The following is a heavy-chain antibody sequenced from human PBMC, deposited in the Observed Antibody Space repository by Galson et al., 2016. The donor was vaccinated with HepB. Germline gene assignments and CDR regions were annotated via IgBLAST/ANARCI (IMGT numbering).Heavy chain of an antibody. J-gene: IGHJ3*01. Sequence: SLRLSCAASGVTISNNYMRWVRQAPGKGLEWVANLRRDESQKYYVDSVKGRFTVPRDNAQHSLYLQMNTLRTEDTAVYYCARDSNPTYIGTYYDACDLWGQGTMVTVSS. CDR3: ARDSNPTYIGTYYDACDL. D-gene: IGHD1-26*01. V-gene: IGHV3-7*03. CDR2: LRRDESQK. CDR1: GVTISNNY.